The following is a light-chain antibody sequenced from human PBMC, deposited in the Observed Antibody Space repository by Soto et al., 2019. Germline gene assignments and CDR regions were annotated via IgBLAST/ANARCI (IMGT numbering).Light chain of an antibody. CDR1: SSDVGGSNY. CDR3: TSYTSSSTLV. CDR2: EVS. V-gene: IGLV2-14*01. J-gene: IGLJ3*02. Sequence: QSVLTQPASVSGSPGQSITISCIGTSSDVGGSNYVSWYQQYPGKAPKLMIYEVSNRPSGVSDRFSGSKSGNTASLTISGLQAEDEAAYYCTSYTSSSTLVFGGGTKVTVL.